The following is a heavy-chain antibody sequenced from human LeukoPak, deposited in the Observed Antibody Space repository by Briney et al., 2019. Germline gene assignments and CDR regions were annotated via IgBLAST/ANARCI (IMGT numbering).Heavy chain of an antibody. V-gene: IGHV1-8*03. Sequence: ASVKVSCKASGYTLTSYDINWVRQATGQGLEWMGWMNPNSGNTGYAQKFQGRVTITRNTSISTAYMELSSLRSEDTAVYYCARRVAARTNRNYYYYMDVWGKGTTVTVSS. D-gene: IGHD6-6*01. CDR1: GYTLTSYD. CDR2: MNPNSGNT. J-gene: IGHJ6*03. CDR3: ARRVAARTNRNYYYYMDV.